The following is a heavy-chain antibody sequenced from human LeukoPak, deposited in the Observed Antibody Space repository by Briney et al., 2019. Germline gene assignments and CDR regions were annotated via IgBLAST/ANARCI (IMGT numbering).Heavy chain of an antibody. CDR3: ATGSQPGTTFDY. D-gene: IGHD1-14*01. J-gene: IGHJ4*02. Sequence: GGSLRLSCAASGVTFNDYPMHWVRQAPGKGLEWVSLISGDGSVTYYADSVKGRFTISRDNSKNSLYLQMNSLRLEDTAFYYCATGSQPGTTFDYWGQGTLVTASS. CDR1: GVTFNDYP. V-gene: IGHV3-43*02. CDR2: ISGDGSVT.